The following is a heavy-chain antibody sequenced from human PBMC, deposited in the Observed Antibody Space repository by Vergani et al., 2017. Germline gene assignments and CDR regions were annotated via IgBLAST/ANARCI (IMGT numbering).Heavy chain of an antibody. V-gene: IGHV1-69*14. Sequence: QVQLVQSGAEVKKPGSSVKVSCNASGGTFSSYAIIWVRQAPGQGLEWMGGIIPIFGTATYAQRFQGRVTITADKSTSTAYMELSSLRSEDTAMYYCARVNCSSTSCYGPLAYWGQGTLVTVSS. D-gene: IGHD2-2*01. CDR1: GGTFSSYA. J-gene: IGHJ4*02. CDR2: IIPIFGTA. CDR3: ARVNCSSTSCYGPLAY.